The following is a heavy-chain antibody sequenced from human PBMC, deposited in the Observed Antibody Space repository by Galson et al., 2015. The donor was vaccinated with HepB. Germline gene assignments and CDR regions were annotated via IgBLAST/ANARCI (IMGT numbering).Heavy chain of an antibody. Sequence: SCKASGDTFSNYGINWVRQAPGQGLEWMGWISAYGGNTNYAQKFQGRVTMTTDTSTSTAYMELRSLRSDDTAMYYCAREGAPGVLLGGVLATYNWFDPWGQGTLVIVSS. J-gene: IGHJ5*02. D-gene: IGHD3-16*02. CDR1: GDTFSNYG. CDR2: ISAYGGNT. V-gene: IGHV1-18*01. CDR3: AREGAPGVLLGGVLATYNWFDP.